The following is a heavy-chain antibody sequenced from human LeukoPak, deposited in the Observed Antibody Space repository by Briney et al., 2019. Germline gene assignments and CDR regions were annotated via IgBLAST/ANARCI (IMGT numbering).Heavy chain of an antibody. CDR3: ARQIPDRYCSGGSCYEGAFDI. J-gene: IGHJ3*02. CDR1: GYSFTSYW. Sequence: GESLKISCKGSGYSFTSYWIGWVCQMPGKGLEWMGIIYPGDSDTRYSPSFQGQVTISADKSISTAYLQWSSLKASDTAMYYCARQIPDRYCSGGSCYEGAFDIWGQGTMVTVSS. D-gene: IGHD2-15*01. V-gene: IGHV5-51*01. CDR2: IYPGDSDT.